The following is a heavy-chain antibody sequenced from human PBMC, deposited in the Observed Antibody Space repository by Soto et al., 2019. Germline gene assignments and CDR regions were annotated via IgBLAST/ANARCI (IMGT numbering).Heavy chain of an antibody. V-gene: IGHV4-34*01. CDR3: ARMGKYYCSSTSCYSGYYYYYYMDV. CDR2: INHSGST. Sequence: SETLSLTCAVYGGSFSGYYWSWIRQPPGKGLEWIGEINHSGSTNYNPSLKSRVTISVDTSKNQFSLKLSSVTAADTAVYYCARMGKYYCSSTSCYSGYYYYYYMDVWGKGTTVTVSS. CDR1: GGSFSGYY. D-gene: IGHD2-2*01. J-gene: IGHJ6*03.